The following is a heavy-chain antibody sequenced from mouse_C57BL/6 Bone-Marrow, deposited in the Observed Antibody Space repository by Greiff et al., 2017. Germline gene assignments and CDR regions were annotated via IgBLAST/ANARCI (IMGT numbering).Heavy chain of an antibody. Sequence: LQQSGPELVKPGASVKIPCKASGYTFTDYNMDWVKQSHGKSLEWIGDINPNNGGTIYNQKFKGKATLTVEKSSSTAYMELRSLTSEDTAVYYCARVVTTVVATRYFDVWGTGTTVTVSS. CDR3: ARVVTTVVATRYFDV. CDR1: GYTFTDYN. J-gene: IGHJ1*03. V-gene: IGHV1-18*01. CDR2: INPNNGGT. D-gene: IGHD1-1*01.